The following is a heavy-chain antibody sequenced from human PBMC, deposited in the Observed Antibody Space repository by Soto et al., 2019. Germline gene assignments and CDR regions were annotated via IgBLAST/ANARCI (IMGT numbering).Heavy chain of an antibody. CDR3: APMEYGYGSGVNWFDP. CDR1: GGTFSSYA. D-gene: IGHD3-10*01. J-gene: IGHJ5*02. CDR2: IIPIFGTA. V-gene: IGHV1-69*12. Sequence: QVQLAQSGAEVKKPGSSVKVSCKASGGTFSSYAISWVRQAPGQGLEWMGGIIPIFGTANYAQKFQGRVTITADESTSTAYMELSSLRSEDTAVYYCAPMEYGYGSGVNWFDPWGQGTLVTVSS.